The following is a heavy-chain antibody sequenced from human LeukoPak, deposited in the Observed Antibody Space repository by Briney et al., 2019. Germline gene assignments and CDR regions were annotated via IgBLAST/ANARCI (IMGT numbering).Heavy chain of an antibody. CDR2: ISSSSSYI. V-gene: IGHV3-21*01. CDR1: GFTFSSYS. D-gene: IGHD3-3*01. J-gene: IGHJ6*02. CDR3: ARDQIENDFWSGYYTRDYYYYGMDV. Sequence: PGGSLRLSCAASGFTFSSYSMNWVRQAPGERLEWVSSISSSSSYIYYADSVKGRFTISRDDAKNSLFLQMNSLRAEDTAVYYCARDQIENDFWSGYYTRDYYYYGMDVWGQGTTVTVSS.